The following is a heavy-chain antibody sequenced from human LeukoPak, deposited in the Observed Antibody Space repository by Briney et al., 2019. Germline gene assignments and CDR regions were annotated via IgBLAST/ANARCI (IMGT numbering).Heavy chain of an antibody. CDR1: GGSISSGGYY. CDR3: ARGGLGYNWNYVESVRYYYYYMDV. Sequence: SETLSLTCTVSGGSISSGGYYWSWIRQHPGKGLEWIGYIYYSGSTNYNPSLKSRVTMSVDTSKNQFSLKLSSVTAADTAVYYCARGGLGYNWNYVESVRYYYYYMDVWGKGTTVTVSS. D-gene: IGHD1-7*01. CDR2: IYYSGST. J-gene: IGHJ6*03. V-gene: IGHV4-61*08.